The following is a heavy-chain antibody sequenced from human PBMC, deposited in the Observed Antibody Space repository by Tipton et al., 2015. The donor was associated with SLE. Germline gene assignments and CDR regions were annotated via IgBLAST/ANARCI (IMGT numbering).Heavy chain of an antibody. CDR2: ISSSSSTI. V-gene: IGHV3-48*01. Sequence: SLRLSCAASGFTFSSYSMNWVRQAPGKGLEWVSYISSSSSTIYYADSVKGRFTISRDNAKNSLYLQMNSLRAEDTAVYYCARGLKHVFDFWSGYLRDDAFDIWGQGTMVTVSS. J-gene: IGHJ3*02. D-gene: IGHD3-3*01. CDR1: GFTFSSYS. CDR3: ARGLKHVFDFWSGYLRDDAFDI.